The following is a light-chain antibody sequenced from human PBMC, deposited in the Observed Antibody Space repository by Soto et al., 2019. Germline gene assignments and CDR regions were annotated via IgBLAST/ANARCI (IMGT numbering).Light chain of an antibody. CDR3: QKYNSAPKT. CDR2: AAS. J-gene: IGKJ1*01. Sequence: DIQMTQSPPTLPASAGDRVTITCRASQDISRWLAWYQQKPGKVPKLLIYAASTLQSGVPSRFSGSGSGTDFTLTISSLQPEDVATYYCQKYNSAPKTFGQGTKVDI. CDR1: QDISRW. V-gene: IGKV1-27*01.